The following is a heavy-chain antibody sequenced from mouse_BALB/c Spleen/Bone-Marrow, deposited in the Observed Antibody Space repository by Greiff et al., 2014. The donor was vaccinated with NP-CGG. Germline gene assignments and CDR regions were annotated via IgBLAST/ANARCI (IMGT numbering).Heavy chain of an antibody. V-gene: IGHV5-17*02. D-gene: IGHD1-2*01. Sequence: EVQRVESGGGLVQPGGSRKLSCAASGFTFSSFGMHWVRQAPEKGLEWVAYISGGSSTIYYADTVKGRFTISRDNPKNTLFLQMTSLRSEDTATYYCARGVYGYVKYAMDYWGQGTSVTVSS. CDR3: ARGVYGYVKYAMDY. J-gene: IGHJ4*01. CDR1: GFTFSSFG. CDR2: ISGGSSTI.